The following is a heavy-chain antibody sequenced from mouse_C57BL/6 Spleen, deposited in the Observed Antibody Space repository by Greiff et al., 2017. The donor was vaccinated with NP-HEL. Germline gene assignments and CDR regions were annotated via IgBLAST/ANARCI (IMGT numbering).Heavy chain of an antibody. V-gene: IGHV1-50*01. J-gene: IGHJ2*01. Sequence: QVQLQQPGAELVKPGASVKLSCKASGYTFTSYWMQWVKQRPGQGLEWIGEIDPSDSYTNYNQKFKGKATLTVDTSSSTAYMQLSSLTSEDSAVYYCARLGEDTTNFDYWGQGTTLTVSS. CDR1: GYTFTSYW. CDR3: ARLGEDTTNFDY. D-gene: IGHD1-1*01. CDR2: IDPSDSYT.